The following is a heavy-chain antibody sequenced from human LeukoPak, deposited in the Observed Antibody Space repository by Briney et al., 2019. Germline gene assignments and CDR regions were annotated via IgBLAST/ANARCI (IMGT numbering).Heavy chain of an antibody. D-gene: IGHD6-19*01. V-gene: IGHV3-23*01. J-gene: IGHJ4*02. CDR1: GFTFSTYA. Sequence: GGSLRLSCAASGFTFSTYAMSWVRQAPGKGLEWVSAISGSVSNTNYADFVKGRFTISRDISRNTPYLQMNTLRAEDTALYFCARGPRGSGWYYFDYWGQGTLVTVSS. CDR3: ARGPRGSGWYYFDY. CDR2: ISGSVSNT.